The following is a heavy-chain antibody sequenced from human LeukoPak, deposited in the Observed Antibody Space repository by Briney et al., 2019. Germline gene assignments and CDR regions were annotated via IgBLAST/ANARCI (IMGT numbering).Heavy chain of an antibody. Sequence: SQTLSLTCALSGDIVSSNNAGWNWIRQSPSRGLEWLGRTYYSSNLYNNYALSVKSRITINADTSKNQFSLQLNSVTPEDTAVYYCSRGWLQQGFDSWGQGTLVTVSS. D-gene: IGHD5-24*01. CDR2: TYYSSNLYN. J-gene: IGHJ4*02. CDR3: SRGWLQQGFDS. CDR1: GDIVSSNNAG. V-gene: IGHV6-1*01.